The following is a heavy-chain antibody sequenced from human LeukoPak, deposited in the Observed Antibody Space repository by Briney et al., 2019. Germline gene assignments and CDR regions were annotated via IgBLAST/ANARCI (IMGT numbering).Heavy chain of an antibody. D-gene: IGHD3-22*01. CDR1: GYTFTSYG. V-gene: IGHV1-18*01. CDR3: ARDPQPYDSSGYYYRY. J-gene: IGHJ4*02. Sequence: AASVKVSCKASGYTFTSYGISWVRQAPGQGLEWMGWISAYNGNTNYAQKLQGRVTMTTDTSTSTAYMELRSLRSDDTAVYYCARDPQPYDSSGYYYRYWGQGTLVNVSS. CDR2: ISAYNGNT.